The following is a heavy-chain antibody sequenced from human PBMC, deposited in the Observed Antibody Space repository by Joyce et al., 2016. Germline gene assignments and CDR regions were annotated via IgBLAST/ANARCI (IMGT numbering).Heavy chain of an antibody. CDR2: ISYSGST. Sequence: QVQLQESGPGLVKPSQTLSLTCTVSGGSISSGGFYWSWIRHHPGKGLGWIGYISYSGSTYYNPSLKSRLAISVDTSKNQFSLKLSSVTAADTAVYYCARDLFGSGIFDYWGQGTLVTVSS. CDR1: GGSISSGGFY. J-gene: IGHJ4*02. CDR3: ARDLFGSGIFDY. D-gene: IGHD3-10*01. V-gene: IGHV4-31*03.